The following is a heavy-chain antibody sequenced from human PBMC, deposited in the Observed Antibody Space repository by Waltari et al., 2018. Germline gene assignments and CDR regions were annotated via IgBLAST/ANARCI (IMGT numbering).Heavy chain of an antibody. CDR1: GFTFSSYG. CDR3: ARDRRRGFGELKAHDAFDI. V-gene: IGHV3-33*01. J-gene: IGHJ3*02. D-gene: IGHD3-10*01. Sequence: QVQLVESGGGVVQPGRSLRLSCAASGFTFSSYGMHWVRQAPGKGREWVAVIWYDGSNKYYADSVKGRFTISRDNSKNTLYLQMNSLRAEDTAVYYCARDRRRGFGELKAHDAFDIWGQGTMVTVSS. CDR2: IWYDGSNK.